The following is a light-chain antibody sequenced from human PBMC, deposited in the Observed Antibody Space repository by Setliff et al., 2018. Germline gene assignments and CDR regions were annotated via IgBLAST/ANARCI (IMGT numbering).Light chain of an antibody. Sequence: SYELTQPPSVSVAPGRTARIPCGGANIGAKSVHWYQHRAGKAPVLVVYDDTDRPSGIPERFSGSNSGNTATLTISRVEAGDEADYYCQVWNSETYPYVFGSGTKVTVL. J-gene: IGLJ1*01. CDR1: NIGAKS. CDR3: QVWNSETYPYV. V-gene: IGLV3-21*03. CDR2: DDT.